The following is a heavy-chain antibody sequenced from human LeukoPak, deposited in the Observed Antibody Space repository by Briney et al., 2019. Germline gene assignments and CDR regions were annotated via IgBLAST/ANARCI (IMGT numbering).Heavy chain of an antibody. CDR1: GFTFSSYS. Sequence: MPGGSLRLSCAASGFTFSSYSMNWVRQAPGKGLEWVSSISSSSSYIYYADSVKGRFTISRDNAKNSLYLQMNSLRAEDTAVYYCARRSGSYPYYYYMDVWGKGTTVTISS. V-gene: IGHV3-21*01. CDR2: ISSSSSYI. D-gene: IGHD1-26*01. CDR3: ARRSGSYPYYYYMDV. J-gene: IGHJ6*03.